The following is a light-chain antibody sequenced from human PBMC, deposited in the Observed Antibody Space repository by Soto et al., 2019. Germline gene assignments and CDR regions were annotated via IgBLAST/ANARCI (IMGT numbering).Light chain of an antibody. CDR3: QQYNSWLWT. Sequence: EVVLTQSPDTLSLPPGERATLSCRASQSISSYLAWYQQKPGQAPRLLIYDASSRATGIPARFSGSGSGTEFTLIISSLQSEDSAVYYCQQYNSWLWTFGQGTKVDIK. CDR2: DAS. V-gene: IGKV3D-15*01. J-gene: IGKJ1*01. CDR1: QSISSY.